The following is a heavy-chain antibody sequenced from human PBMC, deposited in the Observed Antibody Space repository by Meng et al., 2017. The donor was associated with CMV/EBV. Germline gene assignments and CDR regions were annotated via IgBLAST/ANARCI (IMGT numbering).Heavy chain of an antibody. CDR1: GGTFSSYA. J-gene: IGHJ4*02. CDR2: IIPIFGTA. V-gene: IGHV1-69*12. CDR3: ARAGDYGGRGYFDY. Sequence: QVQLMQSGAGVKKPGSSGKVSCKAAGGTFSSYAISWVRQAPGQGLEWMGGIIPIFGTANYAQKFQGRVTITADESTSTAYMELSSLRSEDTAVYYCARAGDYGGRGYFDYWGQGTLVTVSS. D-gene: IGHD4-23*01.